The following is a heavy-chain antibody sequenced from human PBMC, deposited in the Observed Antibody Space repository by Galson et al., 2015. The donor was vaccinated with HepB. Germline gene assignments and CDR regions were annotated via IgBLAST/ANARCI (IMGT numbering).Heavy chain of an antibody. V-gene: IGHV2-5*02. Sequence: PALVKPTQTLTLTCTFSGFSLSSSGVGVGWIRQPPGKALEWLALIYWDDDKRYSPSLRNRLTITKDTSKNQVVLTVTNMDPVDTATYYCAHRPDSSSWYSAVYFDYWGQGTLVTVSS. CDR3: AHRPDSSSWYSAVYFDY. J-gene: IGHJ4*02. D-gene: IGHD6-13*01. CDR1: GFSLSSSGVG. CDR2: IYWDDDK.